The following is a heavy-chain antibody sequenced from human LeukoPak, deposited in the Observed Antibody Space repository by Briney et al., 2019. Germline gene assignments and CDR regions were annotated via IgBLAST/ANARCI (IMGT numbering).Heavy chain of an antibody. CDR1: GFTFSDYY. CDR3: ARDSGSRSSGLFDY. CDR2: ISSSGSTI. Sequence: PGGSLRLSCAASGFTFSDYYMSWIRQAPGKGLEWVSYISSSGSTIYYADSVKGRFTISRDNAKNSVSLQINTLRADDTAVYYCARDSGSRSSGLFDYWGQGTLVTVSS. V-gene: IGHV3-11*04. D-gene: IGHD2-15*01. J-gene: IGHJ4*02.